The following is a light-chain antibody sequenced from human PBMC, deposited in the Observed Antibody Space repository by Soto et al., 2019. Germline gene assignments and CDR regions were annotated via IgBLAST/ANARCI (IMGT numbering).Light chain of an antibody. V-gene: IGKV1-39*01. CDR3: QQSYSSIT. CDR1: QSLYIY. J-gene: IGKJ5*01. Sequence: DIQMTQSPSSLSASIGDRVTITCRASQSLYIYLNWYQQKPGKAPKLLIYAASSLQRGVPSTFSGGGSGTDFTLTISSLQPEDFATYYCQQSYSSITFGQGTRLEIK. CDR2: AAS.